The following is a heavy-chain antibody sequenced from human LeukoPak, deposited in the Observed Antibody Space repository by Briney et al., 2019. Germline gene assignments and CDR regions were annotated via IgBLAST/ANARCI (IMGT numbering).Heavy chain of an antibody. V-gene: IGHV3-7*01. J-gene: IGHJ4*02. CDR1: GFRFSASW. Sequence: GESLTLSCAASGFRFSASWMNWVRQAPGKVLEWVANINPDGSQKRFVDSVMGRFTMSRDNAKNSLYLQMNSLRVEDTAVFYCAAWTDRGYNFWGQGALVTVSS. CDR3: AAWTDRGYNF. D-gene: IGHD5-24*01. CDR2: INPDGSQK.